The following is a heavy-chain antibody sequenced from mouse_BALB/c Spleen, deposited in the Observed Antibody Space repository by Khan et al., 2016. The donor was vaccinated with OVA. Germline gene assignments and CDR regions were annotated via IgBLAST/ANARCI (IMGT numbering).Heavy chain of an antibody. J-gene: IGHJ4*01. Sequence: QIQLVQSGPDLKKPGETVKISCKASGYTFTNYGINWVKQAPGKGLKWMGWIYTYTGEPTSTDDFKGRFAFSLETSASTASLQINNLNNEDAATYFSARGGRRAMDYWGQGTSVTVSS. CDR2: IYTYTGEP. CDR3: ARGGRRAMDY. V-gene: IGHV9-3-1*01. D-gene: IGHD3-3*01. CDR1: GYTFTNYG.